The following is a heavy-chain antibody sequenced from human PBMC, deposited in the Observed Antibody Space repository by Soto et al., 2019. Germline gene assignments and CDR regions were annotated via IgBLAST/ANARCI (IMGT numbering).Heavy chain of an antibody. CDR3: TTLTGWRVDYYYYMDV. CDR2: IKSKTDGGTT. V-gene: IGHV3-15*01. D-gene: IGHD3-9*01. J-gene: IGHJ6*03. CDR1: GFTFSNAW. Sequence: GGSLRLSCAASGFTFSNAWMSWVRQAPGKGLEWVGRIKSKTDGGTTDYAAPVKGRFTISRDDSKNTLYLQMNSLKTEDTAVYYCTTLTGWRVDYYYYMDVWGKGTTVTVSS.